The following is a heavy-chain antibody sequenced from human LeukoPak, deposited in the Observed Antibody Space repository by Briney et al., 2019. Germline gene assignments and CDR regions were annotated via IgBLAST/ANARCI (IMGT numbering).Heavy chain of an antibody. V-gene: IGHV3-23*01. J-gene: IGHJ6*03. CDR2: ISGSGGGT. D-gene: IGHD3-9*01. CDR3: AKPMTGAYYYYMDV. CDR1: GFTFSSYA. Sequence: GGSLRLSCAASGFTFSSYAMSWVRQAPGKGLEWVSAISGSGGGTYYADSVKGRFTISRDNSKNTLYLQMNSLRAEDTAVYYCAKPMTGAYYYYMDVWGKGTTVTVSS.